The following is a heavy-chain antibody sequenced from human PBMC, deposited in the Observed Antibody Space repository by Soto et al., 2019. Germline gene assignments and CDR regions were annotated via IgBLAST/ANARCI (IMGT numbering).Heavy chain of an antibody. CDR2: INHSGST. CDR3: ARAAGLGAAGGWFAP. D-gene: IGHD6-13*01. CDR1: GGSFSGYH. V-gene: IGHV4-34*01. J-gene: IGHJ5*02. Sequence: QVQLQPWGAGLLKPSETLSLTCAVCGGSFSGYHWSWIRQTPGKGLAWIGEINHSGSTNYNPSLKHRITISVNPSTHQFPLKLSCVTAADTTVYYCARAAGLGAAGGWFAPWGQGTLLTVS.